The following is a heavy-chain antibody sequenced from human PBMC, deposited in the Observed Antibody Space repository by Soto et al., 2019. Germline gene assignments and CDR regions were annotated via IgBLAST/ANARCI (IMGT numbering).Heavy chain of an antibody. CDR3: TTDLYCSSTSCPFYYYYYMDV. CDR1: GFTFSNAW. CDR2: IKSKTDGGTT. Sequence: GGTLRLSCAASGFTFSNAWMSWVRQAPRKGLEWVSRIKSKTDGGTTDYAAPVKGRFTISRDDSKNTLYLQMNSLKTEDTAVYYCTTDLYCSSTSCPFYYYYYMDVWGKGTTVTVSS. D-gene: IGHD2-2*01. V-gene: IGHV3-15*01. J-gene: IGHJ6*03.